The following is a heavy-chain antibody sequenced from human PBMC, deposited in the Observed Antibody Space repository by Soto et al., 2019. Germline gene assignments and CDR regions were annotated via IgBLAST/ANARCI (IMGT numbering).Heavy chain of an antibody. CDR3: AGAYWKHSFDV. V-gene: IGHV5-51*01. Sequence: GESLNISCKGSGYTFTDYCLGWMRQMPGKGLEWMGIVYSGDSDTTYSPSFQGQVPISANKSISTVYLQWSSLQASDTAMDYCAGAYWKHSFDVWGQGTPVTVSS. J-gene: IGHJ6*02. D-gene: IGHD1-1*01. CDR2: VYSGDSDT. CDR1: GYTFTDYC.